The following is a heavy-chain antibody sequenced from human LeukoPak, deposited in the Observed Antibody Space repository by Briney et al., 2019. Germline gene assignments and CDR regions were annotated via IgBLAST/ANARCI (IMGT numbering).Heavy chain of an antibody. CDR3: ARYLQTIHPFDI. CDR1: GGSISSYY. Sequence: SETLSLTCTVSGGSISSYYWSWIRQPPGKGLEWIGYIYYSGSTDYNPSLKSRVHISVDTSKNQFPLKLRPVTAADTAVYYCARYLQTIHPFDIWGQGTMVTVSS. J-gene: IGHJ3*02. D-gene: IGHD3-9*01. CDR2: IYYSGST. V-gene: IGHV4-59*08.